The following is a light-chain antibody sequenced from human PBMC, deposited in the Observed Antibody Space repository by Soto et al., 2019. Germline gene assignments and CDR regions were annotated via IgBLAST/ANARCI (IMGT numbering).Light chain of an antibody. J-gene: IGLJ1*01. V-gene: IGLV2-14*01. CDR3: SSYTTTSTLV. CDR2: EVT. Sequence: QSALTQPASVSGSPGQSITISCTGTGSDVGAYRYVSWYQQHPGRAPKLMIYEVTNRPSGVSNRFSGSKSGNTASLTISGLRAEDEADYYCSSYTTTSTLVFGTGTKLTVL. CDR1: GSDVGAYRY.